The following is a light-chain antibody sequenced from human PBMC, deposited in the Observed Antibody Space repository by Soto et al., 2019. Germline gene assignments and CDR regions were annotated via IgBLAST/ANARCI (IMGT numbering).Light chain of an antibody. CDR1: SSDVGGYNY. V-gene: IGLV2-14*01. CDR3: SSYTSSISYV. J-gene: IGLJ1*01. CDR2: DVT. Sequence: QSVLTQPASVSGSPGQSITISCTGTSSDVGGYNYVSWYQQHPGKAPKLMIFDVTNRPSGVSNRFSGSTSGNTASLTISGLQAEDEADYYCSSYTSSISYVFGPGTSSPS.